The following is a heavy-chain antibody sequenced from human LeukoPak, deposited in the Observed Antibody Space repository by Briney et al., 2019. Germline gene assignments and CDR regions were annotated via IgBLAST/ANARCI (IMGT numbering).Heavy chain of an antibody. CDR3: AKDLSGWLQLP. D-gene: IGHD5-24*01. CDR1: GFTFSSYG. V-gene: IGHV3-30*18. J-gene: IGHJ4*02. CDR2: ISYDGSNK. Sequence: GGTLRLSCAASGFTFSSYGMHWVRQAPGKGLEWVAVISYDGSNKYYADSVKGRFTISRDNSKNTLYLQMNSLRAEDTAVYYCAKDLSGWLQLPWGQGTLVTVSS.